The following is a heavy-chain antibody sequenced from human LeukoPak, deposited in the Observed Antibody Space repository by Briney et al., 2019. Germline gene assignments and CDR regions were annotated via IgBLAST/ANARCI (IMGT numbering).Heavy chain of an antibody. CDR1: GFSVSDPLSY. D-gene: IGHD3-9*01. V-gene: IGHV4-39*01. J-gene: IGHJ4*02. Sequence: PSETLSLTCTVSGFSVSDPLSYWGWVRQPPGKGLEWIAEINFIGRTSYNSSLNSRVTMSVDTSKNQLSLKMTSLTAADTAVYFCARLTKGRYFDYIFAFWGQGILVTVSS. CDR2: INFIGRT. CDR3: ARLTKGRYFDYIFAF.